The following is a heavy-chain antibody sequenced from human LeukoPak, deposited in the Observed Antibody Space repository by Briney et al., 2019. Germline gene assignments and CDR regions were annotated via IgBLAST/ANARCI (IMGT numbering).Heavy chain of an antibody. J-gene: IGHJ4*02. CDR3: AKELTTVVTPGY. D-gene: IGHD4-23*01. CDR1: GFTFSSYG. Sequence: GGSLRLSCAASGFTFSSYGMYWVRQAPGKGLEWVAFIRYDGSNKYCADSVKGRFTISRDNSKNTLYLQMNSLRAEDTAVYYCAKELTTVVTPGYWGQGTLVTVSS. CDR2: IRYDGSNK. V-gene: IGHV3-30*02.